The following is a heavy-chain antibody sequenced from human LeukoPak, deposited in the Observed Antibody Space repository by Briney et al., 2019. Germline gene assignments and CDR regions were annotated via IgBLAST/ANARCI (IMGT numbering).Heavy chain of an antibody. CDR3: AIDRRITMVRQLDY. J-gene: IGHJ4*02. D-gene: IGHD3-10*01. V-gene: IGHV1-24*01. Sequence: ASVKVSCKISGYTLAKLSIHWVRQAPGKGLEWMGGFDPEDGKRFYAQKFQGRVTMTEETSTDTAYMELSSLRSEDTAVYFCAIDRRITMVRQLDYWGQGTLVTVSS. CDR1: GYTLAKLS. CDR2: FDPEDGKR.